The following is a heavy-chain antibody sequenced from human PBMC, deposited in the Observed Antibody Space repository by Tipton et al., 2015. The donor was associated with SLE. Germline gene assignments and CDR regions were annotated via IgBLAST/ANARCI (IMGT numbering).Heavy chain of an antibody. V-gene: IGHV4-59*12. Sequence: TLSLTCTVSGGSISSYYWSWIRQPPGKGLEWIGSIYYSGSTYYNPSLKSRVTISVDTSKNQFSLKLSSVTAADTAVYYCARRGYDFWSGYSSDAFDIWGQGTMVTVSS. J-gene: IGHJ3*02. D-gene: IGHD3-3*01. CDR2: IYYSGST. CDR1: GGSISSYY. CDR3: ARRGYDFWSGYSSDAFDI.